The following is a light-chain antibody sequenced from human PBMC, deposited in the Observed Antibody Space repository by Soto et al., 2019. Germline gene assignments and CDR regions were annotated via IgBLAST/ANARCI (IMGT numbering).Light chain of an antibody. J-gene: IGKJ1*01. CDR1: QSVSSGY. CDR3: QQYGSSPWT. CDR2: GAS. Sequence: EIVLTQSPGTLSLSPGERATLSCRASQSVSSGYLAWYQQKPGQAPRLLIYGASSRATGIPDRFSGSGSGTDFTLTINRLEAEDCAVYYCQQYGSSPWTFGQGTKVEIK. V-gene: IGKV3-20*01.